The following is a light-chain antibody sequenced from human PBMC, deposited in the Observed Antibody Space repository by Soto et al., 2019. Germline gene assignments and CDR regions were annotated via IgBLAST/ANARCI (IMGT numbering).Light chain of an antibody. CDR3: CSYAGRYALWV. J-gene: IGLJ3*02. Sequence: QSALTQPRSVSGSPGQSVTISCTGTSSDVGNYNYVSWYQQHPRKAPKVMIYDVSKRPSGVPDRFSGSKSGNTASLTISGLQAEDEADYYCCSYAGRYALWVFGGGTKLTVL. CDR1: SSDVGNYNY. V-gene: IGLV2-11*01. CDR2: DVS.